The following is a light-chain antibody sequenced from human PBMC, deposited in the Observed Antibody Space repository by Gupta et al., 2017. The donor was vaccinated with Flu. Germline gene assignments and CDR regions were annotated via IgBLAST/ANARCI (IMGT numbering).Light chain of an antibody. Sequence: DIQMTQSPSTLSAYVGDRVTINCRACQSINDWLAWYQQKPGKAPKLLIYQASNLESWVPSRFSGSGSGTEFALTISSLQPDDFATYYCQQYMIDPQPFGQGTRVEVK. CDR2: QAS. CDR3: QQYMIDPQP. V-gene: IGKV1-5*03. CDR1: QSINDW. J-gene: IGKJ1*01.